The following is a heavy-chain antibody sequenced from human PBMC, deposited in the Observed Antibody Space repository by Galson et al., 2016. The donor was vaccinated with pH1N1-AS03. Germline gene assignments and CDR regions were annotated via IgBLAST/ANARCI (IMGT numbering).Heavy chain of an antibody. V-gene: IGHV2-70*04. CDR3: ARIDGYDFWSGYFDY. J-gene: IGHJ4*02. D-gene: IGHD3-3*01. CDR1: GFSLDTSGMR. Sequence: PALVKPTQTLTLTCTFSGFSLDTSGMRVSWIRQPPGKALEWLGRIDWDDDKFYSPSLKTRLTISKDTSKNQVVLTMTNMDPVDTATYYCARIDGYDFWSGYFDYWGQRALVTVSS. CDR2: IDWDDDK.